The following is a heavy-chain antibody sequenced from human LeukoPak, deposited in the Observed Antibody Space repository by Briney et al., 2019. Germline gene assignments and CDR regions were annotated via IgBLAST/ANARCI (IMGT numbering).Heavy chain of an antibody. V-gene: IGHV3-30-3*01. CDR3: ARGVLRYFDY. Sequence: PGGSLRLSCAASGFTFSDYVIHWVRQAPGKGLEWVALISYEGSNNYYADSVKGRFTISRDNSKNTVYLQMNSLRAEDTAVYYCARGVLRYFDYWGQGTLVTVSS. CDR2: ISYEGSNN. CDR1: GFTFSDYV. J-gene: IGHJ4*02. D-gene: IGHD3-9*01.